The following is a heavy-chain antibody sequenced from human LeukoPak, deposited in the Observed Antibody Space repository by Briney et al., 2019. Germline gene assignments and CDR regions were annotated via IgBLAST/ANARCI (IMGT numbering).Heavy chain of an antibody. CDR3: GRACYCSGGSCYSDY. J-gene: IGHJ4*02. CDR1: GYTFTSYS. CDR2: ISAYNGNT. V-gene: IGHV1-18*01. D-gene: IGHD2-15*01. Sequence: ASVKVSCKASGYTFTSYSISWVRQAPGQGLEWMGWISAYNGNTIYAQKVKGRVTMTTDTSTSTAYMELRSLKSDDTAVYYCGRACYCSGGSCYSDYWGQGTLVTVSS.